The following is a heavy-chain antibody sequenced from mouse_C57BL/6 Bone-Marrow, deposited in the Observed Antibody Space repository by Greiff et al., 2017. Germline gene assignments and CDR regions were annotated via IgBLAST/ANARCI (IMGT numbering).Heavy chain of an antibody. Sequence: QVQLQQPGAELVKPGASVKLSCKASGYTFTSYWMHWVKQRPGQGLEWIGMIHPNSGSTNYNEKFKSKATLAVDKSSSTAYMPLSSLTSEDSAVYYCARSRWFAFAYWGQGTLVTVSA. V-gene: IGHV1-64*01. CDR1: GYTFTSYW. CDR2: IHPNSGST. J-gene: IGHJ3*01. CDR3: ARSRWFAFAY. D-gene: IGHD2-3*01.